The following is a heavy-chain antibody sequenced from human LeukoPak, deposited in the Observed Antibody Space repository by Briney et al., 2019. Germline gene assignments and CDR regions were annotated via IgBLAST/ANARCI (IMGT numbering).Heavy chain of an antibody. Sequence: PSETLSLTCTVSGASISSYYWSWVRQPPGKGLEWIGYMYYSGSTKYNPSLKSRATISVVTSKNQFSLKLSSVTAADTAVYYCARDGYYYDSSGSKRYFDYWGQGTLVTVSS. D-gene: IGHD3-22*01. J-gene: IGHJ4*02. CDR1: GASISSYY. CDR3: ARDGYYYDSSGSKRYFDY. V-gene: IGHV4-59*12. CDR2: MYYSGST.